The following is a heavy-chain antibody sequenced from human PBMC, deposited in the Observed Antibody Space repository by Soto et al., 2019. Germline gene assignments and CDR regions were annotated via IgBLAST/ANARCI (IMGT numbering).Heavy chain of an antibody. J-gene: IGHJ6*02. CDR2: ISYDGSNK. V-gene: IGHV3-30-3*01. CDR3: ARDRRSHYYYSGMDV. CDR1: GLTFSSYA. Sequence: PGGSLRLSCAASGLTFSSYAIHGVCQAPGKGLEWVAVISYDGSNKYYADSVKGRFTISRDNSKNTLYLQMNSLRAEDTAVYYCARDRRSHYYYSGMDVWGQGTTVIVSS.